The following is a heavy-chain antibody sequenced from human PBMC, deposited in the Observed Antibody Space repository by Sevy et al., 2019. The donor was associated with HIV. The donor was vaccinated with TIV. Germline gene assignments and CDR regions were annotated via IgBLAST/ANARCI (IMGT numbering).Heavy chain of an antibody. J-gene: IGHJ6*02. Sequence: LSLTCAAAGFTFSRYGMHWARQAPGKGLEWVAVISNDGSDKEYAESVKGRFTVSRDNSKDTVYLQMNSVRLEDTAVYYCANSRGRYEGSSWLYYYYVMDVWGQGTTVTVSS. CDR2: ISNDGSDK. V-gene: IGHV3-30*18. CDR1: GFTFSRYG. CDR3: ANSRGRYEGSSWLYYYYVMDV. D-gene: IGHD6-13*01.